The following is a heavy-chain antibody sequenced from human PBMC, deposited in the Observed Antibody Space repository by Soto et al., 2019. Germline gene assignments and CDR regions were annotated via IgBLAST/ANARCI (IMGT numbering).Heavy chain of an antibody. CDR2: INHSGST. CDR1: GGSFSGYY. Sequence: SETLSLTCAVYGGSFSGYYWSWIRQPPGKGLEWIGEINHSGSTNYNPSLKSRVTISVDTSKNQFSLKLSSVTAADTAVYYCATNQDIVVVPAARGDWFDPWGQGTLVTVSS. D-gene: IGHD2-2*01. J-gene: IGHJ5*02. V-gene: IGHV4-34*01. CDR3: ATNQDIVVVPAARGDWFDP.